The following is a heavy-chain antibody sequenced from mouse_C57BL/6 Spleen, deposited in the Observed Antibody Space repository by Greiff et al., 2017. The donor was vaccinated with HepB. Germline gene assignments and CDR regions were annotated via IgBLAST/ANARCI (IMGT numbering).Heavy chain of an antibody. CDR2: INPSNGGT. V-gene: IGHV1-53*01. CDR3: ARSDSNYEGVY. CDR1: GYTFTSYW. Sequence: VQLQQPGTELVKPGASVKLSCKASGYTFTSYWLPWVKQRPGQGLEWIGNINPSNGGTNYNEKFKSKATLTVDTSSSTAYMQLSSLTSEDSAVYYCARSDSNYEGVYWGQGTTLTVSS. J-gene: IGHJ2*01. D-gene: IGHD2-5*01.